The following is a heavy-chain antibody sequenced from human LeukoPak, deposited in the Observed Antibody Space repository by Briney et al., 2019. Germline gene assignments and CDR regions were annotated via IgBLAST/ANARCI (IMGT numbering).Heavy chain of an antibody. CDR1: GFTFSSYA. Sequence: GGSLRLSCSASGFTFSSYAMHWVRQAPGKGLEYFSAISSNGGSTYYADSVKGRFTISRDNSKNTLYLQMSSLRPEDTAVYYCVKTPLRLGELSPEYFQHWGQGTLVTVSS. V-gene: IGHV3-64D*09. J-gene: IGHJ1*01. CDR2: ISSNGGST. CDR3: VKTPLRLGELSPEYFQH. D-gene: IGHD3-16*02.